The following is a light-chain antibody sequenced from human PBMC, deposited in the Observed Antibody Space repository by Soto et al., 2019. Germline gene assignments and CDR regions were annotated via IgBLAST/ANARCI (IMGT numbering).Light chain of an antibody. V-gene: IGKV3-20*01. J-gene: IGKJ4*01. CDR1: QSVSSSY. Sequence: EIVLTQSPGTLSLSPMEIATLSFMASQSVSSSYLAWYQQKPGQAPRLLIYGASSRATGIPDRFSGSGSGTDFTLTISRLEPEHFAVYYCQQYGSSPALTFGGGTKVDI. CDR2: GAS. CDR3: QQYGSSPALT.